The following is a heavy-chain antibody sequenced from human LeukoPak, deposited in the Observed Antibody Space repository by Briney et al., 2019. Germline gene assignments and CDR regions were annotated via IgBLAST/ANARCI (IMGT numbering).Heavy chain of an antibody. CDR2: IYHSGST. Sequence: SETLSLTCSVSGYSISSGYYWGWIRQPPVKGLEWIGFIYHSGSTYYNSSLKSRVTISLDTSKNQFSLKLSSVTAADTAVYYCARSPDYYYMDVWGKGTTVTISS. J-gene: IGHJ6*03. V-gene: IGHV4-38-2*02. CDR1: GYSISSGYY. CDR3: ARSPDYYYMDV.